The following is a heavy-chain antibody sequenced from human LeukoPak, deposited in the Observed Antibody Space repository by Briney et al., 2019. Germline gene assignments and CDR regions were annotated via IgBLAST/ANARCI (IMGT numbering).Heavy chain of an antibody. CDR1: GFTFGDYA. Sequence: GGSLRLSCTASGFTFGDYAMSWVRQAPGKGLEWLGFIRSKAYGGTTEYAASVKGRFTISRDDSKSVAYLQMNSLKTEDTAVYYCTRPYDFWSGYSTVDYWGQGTLVTVSS. CDR3: TRPYDFWSGYSTVDY. V-gene: IGHV3-49*04. D-gene: IGHD3-3*01. CDR2: IRSKAYGGTT. J-gene: IGHJ4*02.